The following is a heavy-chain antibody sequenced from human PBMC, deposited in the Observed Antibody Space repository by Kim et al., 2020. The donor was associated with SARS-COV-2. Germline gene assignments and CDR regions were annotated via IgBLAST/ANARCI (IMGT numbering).Heavy chain of an antibody. CDR3: ARDMYNGNFDY. D-gene: IGHD1-20*01. Sequence: ADNAQKFRGRITNTADATTSAAYMELSSLRSEDTAVYYCARDMYNGNFDYWGQGTLVTVSS. J-gene: IGHJ4*02. CDR2: A. V-gene: IGHV1-69*01.